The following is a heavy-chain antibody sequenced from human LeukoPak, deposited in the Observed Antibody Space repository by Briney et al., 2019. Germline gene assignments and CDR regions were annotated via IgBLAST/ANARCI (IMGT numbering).Heavy chain of an antibody. D-gene: IGHD3-9*01. CDR3: ARSRTYYDILTGYLIDY. CDR1: GFTFSDYY. Sequence: GGSLRLSCAASGFTFSDYYMSWIRQAPGKGLEWVSYISSSGSTIYYADSVKGRFTISRDNAKNSLYLQMNSLRAEDTAVYYCARSRTYYDILTGYLIDYWGQGTLVTVSS. CDR2: ISSSGSTI. J-gene: IGHJ4*02. V-gene: IGHV3-11*01.